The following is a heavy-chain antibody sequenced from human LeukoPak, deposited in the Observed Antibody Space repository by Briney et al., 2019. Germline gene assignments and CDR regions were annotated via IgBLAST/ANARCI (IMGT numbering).Heavy chain of an antibody. CDR3: ARGLPYQLIRFDSDY. Sequence: GGTLRLFCAASGVTFSSYAMHWVRQAPGKGLEWVAVISYDGSNKYYADSVKGRFTISRDNSKNTLNLQMNSLRAEDTAVYYCARGLPYQLIRFDSDYWGQGTLVTVSS. J-gene: IGHJ4*02. V-gene: IGHV3-30-3*01. CDR2: ISYDGSNK. D-gene: IGHD2-2*01. CDR1: GVTFSSYA.